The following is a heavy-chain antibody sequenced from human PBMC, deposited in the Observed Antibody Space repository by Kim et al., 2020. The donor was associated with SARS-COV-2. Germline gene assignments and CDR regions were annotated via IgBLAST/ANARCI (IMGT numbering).Heavy chain of an antibody. Sequence: ASVKVSCKASGYTFTSYAMNWVRQAPGQGLEWMGWINTSTGNPTYAQGFTGRFVFSLDNSVSTAYLQISSLKAEDTAVYYCAITYCSSTSCPLDYWGQGTLAT. J-gene: IGHJ4*02. CDR3: AITYCSSTSCPLDY. D-gene: IGHD2-2*01. CDR2: INTSTGNP. CDR1: GYTFTSYA. V-gene: IGHV7-4-1*02.